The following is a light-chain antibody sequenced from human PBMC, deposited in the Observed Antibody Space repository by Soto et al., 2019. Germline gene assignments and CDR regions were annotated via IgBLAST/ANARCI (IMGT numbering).Light chain of an antibody. Sequence: DIQITQSPSSLSASVVERFTITCQASQDITKYLSWYQQKPGKAPKLLIYDASNLESGVPSRFSGSGSGTDFSFTISSLQPEDIATYFCQQYDDLPLTFGGGTKVDNK. CDR1: QDITKY. CDR2: DAS. V-gene: IGKV1-33*01. CDR3: QQYDDLPLT. J-gene: IGKJ4*01.